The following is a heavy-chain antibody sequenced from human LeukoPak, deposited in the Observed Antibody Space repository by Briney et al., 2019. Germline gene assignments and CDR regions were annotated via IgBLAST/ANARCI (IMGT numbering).Heavy chain of an antibody. J-gene: IGHJ3*02. Sequence: PSETLSLTCAVYGGSFSGYYWSWIRQPPGKGLEWIGEINHSGSTNYNPSLKSRVTISVDTSKNQFSLKLSSVTAADTAVYYCARVLVVVPAATNAFYIWGQGTMVTVSS. CDR1: GGSFSGYY. V-gene: IGHV4-34*01. CDR2: INHSGST. D-gene: IGHD2-2*01. CDR3: ARVLVVVPAATNAFYI.